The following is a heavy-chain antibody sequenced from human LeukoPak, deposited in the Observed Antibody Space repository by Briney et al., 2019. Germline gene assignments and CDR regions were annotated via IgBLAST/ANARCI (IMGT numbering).Heavy chain of an antibody. CDR3: AELGITMIGGV. CDR1: GFTFSSYG. V-gene: IGHV3-23*01. J-gene: IGHJ6*04. CDR2: ISGSGGST. D-gene: IGHD3-10*02. Sequence: GGTLRLSCAASGFTFSSYGMSWVRQAPGKGLEWVSAISGSGGSTYYADSVKGRFTISRDNSKNTLYLQMNSLRAEDAAVYYCAELGITMIGGVWGKGTTVTISS.